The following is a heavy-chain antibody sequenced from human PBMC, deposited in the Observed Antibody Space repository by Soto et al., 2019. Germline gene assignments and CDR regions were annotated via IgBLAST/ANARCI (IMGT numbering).Heavy chain of an antibody. CDR3: ARDTFHYYGSGSYYTVLYTFDI. D-gene: IGHD3-10*01. J-gene: IGHJ3*02. CDR2: IIPIFGTA. Sequence: SVKVSCKASGGTFSSYAISLVRQAPGQGLEWMGGIIPIFGTANYAQKFQGRVTITADESTSTAYMELSSPRSEDTAVYYCARDTFHYYGSGSYYTVLYTFDIWGQGTMVTVS. V-gene: IGHV1-69*13. CDR1: GGTFSSYA.